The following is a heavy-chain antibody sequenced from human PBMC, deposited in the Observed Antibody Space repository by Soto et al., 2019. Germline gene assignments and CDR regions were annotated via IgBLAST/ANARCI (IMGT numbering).Heavy chain of an antibody. CDR2: IYPGDSDT. CDR3: ARHDIECSGGTCKRYFDY. D-gene: IGHD2-15*01. CDR1: GYSFTSYW. V-gene: IGHV5-51*01. J-gene: IGHJ4*02. Sequence: EVQLVQSGAEVKKPGESLKISCKGSGYSFTSYWIGWVRQMPGKGLEWMGIIYPGDSDTRYSPSFQGQVTISADKSMXTXXLQWSSLKASDTAMYYCARHDIECSGGTCKRYFDYWGQGTLVTVSS.